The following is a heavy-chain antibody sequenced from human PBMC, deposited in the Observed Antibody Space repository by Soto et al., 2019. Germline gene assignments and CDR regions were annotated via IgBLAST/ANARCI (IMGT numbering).Heavy chain of an antibody. CDR2: ISGSGFKK. CDR1: AFRFDTSA. Sequence: GVSQSLSCSASAFRFDTSAMNWIRPAPGKGLDWISSISGSGFKKYYADSVKGRFTISRDNSKSTVYLELNNLSAEDTAVYHCAKNQGVELVPLATVDWFDPWGQGSWVSVSA. D-gene: IGHD1-26*01. J-gene: IGHJ5*02. V-gene: IGHV3-23*01. CDR3: AKNQGVELVPLATVDWFDP.